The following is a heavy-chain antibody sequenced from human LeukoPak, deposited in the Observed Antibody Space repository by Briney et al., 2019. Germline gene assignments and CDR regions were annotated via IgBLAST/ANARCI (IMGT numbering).Heavy chain of an antibody. V-gene: IGHV4-4*02. Sequence: TPSETLSLTCAVSGGSISSSNWWSWVRQPPGKGLEWIGEIHHSGSTNYNPSLKSRVTISVDTSKNQFSLKLSSVTAADTAVYYCARDAVDGSGSYRAFDIWGKGTTVTVSS. D-gene: IGHD3-10*01. J-gene: IGHJ6*04. CDR2: IHHSGST. CDR3: ARDAVDGSGSYRAFDI. CDR1: GGSISSSNW.